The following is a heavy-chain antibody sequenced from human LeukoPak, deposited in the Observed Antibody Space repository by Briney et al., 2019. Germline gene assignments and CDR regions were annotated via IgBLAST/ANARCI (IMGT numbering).Heavy chain of an antibody. CDR1: ALTLSIYS. V-gene: IGHV3-21*01. Sequence: GGSLRLSCAASALTLSIYSTTWVRQAPGKGRGWVSSISSRSSYIYYGGSLKSRYTISRDNAENSLCLQMNSLRAEDTAVYYCARIAADRTEDYGMDVWGTGTTVTVSS. CDR3: ARIAADRTEDYGMDV. J-gene: IGHJ6*04. D-gene: IGHD6-13*01. CDR2: ISSRSSYI.